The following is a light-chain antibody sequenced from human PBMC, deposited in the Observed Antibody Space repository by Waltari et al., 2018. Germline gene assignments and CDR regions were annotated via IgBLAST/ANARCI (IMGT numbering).Light chain of an antibody. Sequence: EVVLTQSPGTLSLSPGERATISCRASQTISSNYLAWYQQKPGQAPRLFIYAASRRATGIPDRFSGSGSGTDFTLTITRLEPEDFAVYFCHNYGGSVWTFGQGTKVEVK. J-gene: IGKJ1*01. CDR3: HNYGGSVWT. V-gene: IGKV3-20*01. CDR1: QTISSNY. CDR2: AAS.